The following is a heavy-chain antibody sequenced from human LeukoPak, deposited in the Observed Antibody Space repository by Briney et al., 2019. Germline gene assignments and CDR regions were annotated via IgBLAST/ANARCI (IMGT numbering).Heavy chain of an antibody. CDR1: GDSVSSNSAA. CDR2: TYYRSKWYN. J-gene: IGHJ6*02. D-gene: IGHD3-10*02. CDR3: ARVTMFAGADTYYYNGMDV. V-gene: IGHV6-1*01. Sequence: SQTLSLTCAISGDSVSSNSAAWNWIRQSPSRGLEWLGRTYYRSKWYNDYAVSVKSRITINPDTSKNQFSLQLNSVTPEDTAVYYCARVTMFAGADTYYYNGMDVWAQGTTVTVSS.